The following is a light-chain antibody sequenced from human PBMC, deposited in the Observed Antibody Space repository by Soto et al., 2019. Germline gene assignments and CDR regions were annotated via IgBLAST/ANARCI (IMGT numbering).Light chain of an antibody. CDR3: QQCNSYPWT. Sequence: DIQMTQAPSTLSASVGDRVIITCRASQSISSWLAWYQQKPGKAPKLLIYKASSLESGVPSRFSGSGSGTEFTLTISSLQPDDFATYYCQQCNSYPWTFGQGAKVEIK. V-gene: IGKV1-5*03. CDR2: KAS. J-gene: IGKJ1*01. CDR1: QSISSW.